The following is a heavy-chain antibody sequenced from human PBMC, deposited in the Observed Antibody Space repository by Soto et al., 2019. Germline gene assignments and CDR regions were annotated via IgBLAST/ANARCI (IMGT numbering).Heavy chain of an antibody. CDR3: ARGQYYSSGSAATSYFYFGIDV. CDR1: GRSFSSDG. J-gene: IGHJ6*02. D-gene: IGHD3-10*01. Sequence: QLQLEQSGREVKKPGSSVKVSCKASGRSFSSDGVSWVRQAPGQGLEWMGGIIPVFGNTKYVQRFQGRLTITADKSTSTVYMGMSSLSSEDTAVYFCARGQYYSSGSAATSYFYFGIDVWGQGTTVIVSS. V-gene: IGHV1-69*06. CDR2: IIPVFGNT.